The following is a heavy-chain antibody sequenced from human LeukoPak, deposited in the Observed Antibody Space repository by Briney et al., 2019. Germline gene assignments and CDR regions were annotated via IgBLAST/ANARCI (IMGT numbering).Heavy chain of an antibody. Sequence: GGSLRLSCAASGFTFSTYAMSWVRQAPGKGLEWVSNVSGSGGNTHYADSVKGRFTISRDNSKNPLSLQMNSLRAEDTAVYYCAKSGLSRFDYWGQGTLVTVSS. CDR2: VSGSGGNT. CDR1: GFTFSTYA. J-gene: IGHJ4*02. D-gene: IGHD4/OR15-4a*01. V-gene: IGHV3-23*01. CDR3: AKSGLSRFDY.